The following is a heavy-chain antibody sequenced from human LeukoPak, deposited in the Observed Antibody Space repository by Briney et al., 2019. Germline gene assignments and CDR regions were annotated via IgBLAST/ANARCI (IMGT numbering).Heavy chain of an antibody. Sequence: GGSLRLSCAAPGITFSNYNMNWVRQAPGKGLEWISSITSSSSYTFYADSVKGRFTISRDNAKNSLYLQMNSLRAEDTAVYYCARETGIVGARHFDYWGQGTLVTVSS. CDR1: GITFSNYN. CDR2: ITSSSSYT. D-gene: IGHD1-26*01. J-gene: IGHJ4*02. V-gene: IGHV3-21*01. CDR3: ARETGIVGARHFDY.